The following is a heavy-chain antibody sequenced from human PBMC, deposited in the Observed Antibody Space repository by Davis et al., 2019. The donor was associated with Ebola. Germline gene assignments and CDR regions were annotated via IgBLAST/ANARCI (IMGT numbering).Heavy chain of an antibody. D-gene: IGHD5-12*01. J-gene: IGHJ4*02. V-gene: IGHV6-1*01. CDR1: GDSMSSNIPA. Sequence: PSETLSLTCAISGDSMSSNIPAWNWIRQSPSRGLEWLGRTYYNSKWYNDYAASVRSRININPDTSKNQVSLQLNSVTPEDTAVYYCARGWLRGYLDYWGQGILVTVSS. CDR2: TYYNSKWYN. CDR3: ARGWLRGYLDY.